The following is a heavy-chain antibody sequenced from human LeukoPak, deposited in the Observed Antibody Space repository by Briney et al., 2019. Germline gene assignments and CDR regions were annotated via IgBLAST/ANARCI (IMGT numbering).Heavy chain of an antibody. CDR2: ISGSGGST. J-gene: IGHJ4*02. CDR1: GFAFSSYA. CDR3: AKDSAPRLGELSLYSDY. Sequence: GGSLRLSCTASGFAFSSYAMSWVRQAPGVGLEWVSAISGSGGSTYYADSVKGRFTISRDNSKNTLYLQMNSLRAEDTAVYYCAKDSAPRLGELSLYSDYWGQGTLVTVSS. D-gene: IGHD3-16*02. V-gene: IGHV3-23*01.